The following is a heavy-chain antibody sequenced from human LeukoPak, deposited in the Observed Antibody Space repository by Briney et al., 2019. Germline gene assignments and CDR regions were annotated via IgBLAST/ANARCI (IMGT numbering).Heavy chain of an antibody. CDR2: IKHDGSEK. CDR1: GFIFTNYF. V-gene: IGHV3-7*01. D-gene: IGHD3-3*01. Sequence: GGSLRLSCAASGFIFTNYFMGWVRQAPGKGLEWVASIKHDGSEKYYVDSVRGRFTISRDNTMNSLYLQMSSLRAEDTAVYYCATDRGWRTSGYYLYYFEYWGQGTLVTYSS. CDR3: ATDRGWRTSGYYLYYFEY. J-gene: IGHJ4*02.